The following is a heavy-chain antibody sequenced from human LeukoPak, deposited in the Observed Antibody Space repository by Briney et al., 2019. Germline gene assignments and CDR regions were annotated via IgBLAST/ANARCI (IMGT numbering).Heavy chain of an antibody. Sequence: VSVKVSCKTSGYSFTDYYMHWVRQAPGQGLEWKGWINPNSGGTSSAQRFQGRVTMTRDTSITTVYMEVSWLTSDDTAIYYCARADRLDGGPYLIGPWGQGTLVTVSS. V-gene: IGHV1-2*02. CDR2: INPNSGGT. D-gene: IGHD2-21*01. CDR1: GYSFTDYY. J-gene: IGHJ5*02. CDR3: ARADRLDGGPYLIGP.